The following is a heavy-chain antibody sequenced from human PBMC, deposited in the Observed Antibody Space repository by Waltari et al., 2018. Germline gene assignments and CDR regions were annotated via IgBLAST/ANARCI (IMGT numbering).Heavy chain of an antibody. Sequence: QVHLVQSGGGVAQPGRSLRLSCAASGFNFSRFAMHWVRKGPGGVAIMSFDGNDIEYRDSVKGRFTISRDNSKSTLYLQMNNLKVEDTAVYYCARDSKKEGPITSIVVANPYFQYWGQGTPVTVSS. CDR3: ARDSKKEGPITSIVVANPYFQY. D-gene: IGHD3-22*01. CDR1: GFNFSRFA. CDR2: MSFDGNDI. J-gene: IGHJ1*01. V-gene: IGHV3-30*10.